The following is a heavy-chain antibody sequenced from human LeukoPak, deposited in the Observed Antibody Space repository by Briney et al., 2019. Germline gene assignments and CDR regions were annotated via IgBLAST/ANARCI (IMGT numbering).Heavy chain of an antibody. D-gene: IGHD5-24*01. Sequence: PSETLSLTCTVSGGSISRYYWSWIRQPPGKGLEWIGYIYYSGSTNYNPSLKSRVTISVDTSKNQFSLKLSSVTAADTAVYYCAREGGMATDYWGQGTLVTVSS. CDR2: IYYSGST. CDR3: AREGGMATDY. V-gene: IGHV4-59*12. J-gene: IGHJ4*02. CDR1: GGSISRYY.